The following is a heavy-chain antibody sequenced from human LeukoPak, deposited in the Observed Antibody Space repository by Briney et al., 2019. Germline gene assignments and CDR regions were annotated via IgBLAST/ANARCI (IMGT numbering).Heavy chain of an antibody. Sequence: GGSLRLSCAASGFIFTNYFMSWVRQAPGKGLEWVASIKHDGSEKYYVDSVRGRFTISRDDTMNSLYLQMSSLRAEDTAVYYCATDRGWRTSGYYLYYFEYWGQGTLVTYSS. CDR3: ATDRGWRTSGYYLYYFEY. CDR2: IKHDGSEK. D-gene: IGHD3-3*01. J-gene: IGHJ4*02. V-gene: IGHV3-7*01. CDR1: GFIFTNYF.